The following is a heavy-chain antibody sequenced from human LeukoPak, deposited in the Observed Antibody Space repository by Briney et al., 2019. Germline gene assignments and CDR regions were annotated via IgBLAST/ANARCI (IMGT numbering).Heavy chain of an antibody. Sequence: PSETLSLTCTVSGGSISSSSYYWGWIRQPPGKGLEWIGRIYTSGSTNYNPSLKSRVTISVDTSKNQFSLKLSSVTAADTAVYYCARGGGSYFTFDIWGQGTMVTVSS. CDR1: GGSISSSSYY. CDR2: IYTSGST. V-gene: IGHV4-39*07. D-gene: IGHD1-26*01. J-gene: IGHJ3*02. CDR3: ARGGGSYFTFDI.